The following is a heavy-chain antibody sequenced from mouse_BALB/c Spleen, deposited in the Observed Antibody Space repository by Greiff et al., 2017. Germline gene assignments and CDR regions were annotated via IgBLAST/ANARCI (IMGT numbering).Heavy chain of an antibody. V-gene: IGHV1-5*01. Sequence: VQLQQSGTVLARPGASVKMSCKASGYSFTSYWMHWVKQRPGQGLEWIGAIYPGNSDTSYNQKFKGKAKLTAGTSASTAYMELSSLTNEDSAVYYCTKDYYGSSSFDYWGQGTILTVSS. CDR2: IYPGNSDT. J-gene: IGHJ2*01. D-gene: IGHD1-1*01. CDR3: TKDYYGSSSFDY. CDR1: GYSFTSYW.